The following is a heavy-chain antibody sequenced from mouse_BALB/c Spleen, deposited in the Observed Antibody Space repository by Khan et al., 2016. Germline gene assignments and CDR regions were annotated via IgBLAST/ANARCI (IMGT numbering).Heavy chain of an antibody. Sequence: QIQLVQSGPELKKPGETVEISCKASGYTFTNYGMNWVKQAPGKGLKWMGWINTNTGEPTYAEEFKGRFAFSLETSASTAYLQINSLKNEDTATYFCAEDYYGSNWFAYWGQGTLVTVSA. V-gene: IGHV9-3*02. D-gene: IGHD1-1*01. CDR2: INTNTGEP. J-gene: IGHJ3*01. CDR3: AEDYYGSNWFAY. CDR1: GYTFTNYG.